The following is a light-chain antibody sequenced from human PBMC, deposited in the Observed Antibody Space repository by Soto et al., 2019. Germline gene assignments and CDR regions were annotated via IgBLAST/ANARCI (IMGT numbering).Light chain of an antibody. J-gene: IGKJ1*01. CDR1: QSVLYSSNNKNY. Sequence: DIVMTQSPDSLAVSLGERATINCKSSQSVLYSSNNKNYLAWYQQKPGQPPKALIYWASTRESVVPDRFSGSGSGTDFTPTISSLQAEDVAVYYCQQYYTTPWTFGQGTKVESK. CDR2: WAS. V-gene: IGKV4-1*01. CDR3: QQYYTTPWT.